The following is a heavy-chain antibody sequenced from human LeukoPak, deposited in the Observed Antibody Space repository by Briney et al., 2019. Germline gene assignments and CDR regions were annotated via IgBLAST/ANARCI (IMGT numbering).Heavy chain of an antibody. CDR3: ARVSPPEITMVRGYMDV. CDR2: INYSGNT. CDR1: SGSISGSDYY. J-gene: IGHJ6*03. V-gene: IGHV4-39*07. Sequence: PSETLSLTCTVSSGSISGSDYYWCWIRQPPGKGLEWIGSINYSGNTYYDSSLKSRVTISVDTSKNQFSLKLSSVTAADTAVYYCARVSPPEITMVRGYMDVWGKGTTVTVSS. D-gene: IGHD3-10*01.